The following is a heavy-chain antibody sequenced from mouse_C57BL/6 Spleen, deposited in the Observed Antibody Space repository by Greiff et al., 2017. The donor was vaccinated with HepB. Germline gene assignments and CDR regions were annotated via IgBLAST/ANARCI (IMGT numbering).Heavy chain of an antibody. CDR1: GYSITSGYY. CDR3: AREGWDWYFDV. J-gene: IGHJ1*03. Sequence: EVKLQESGPGLVKPSQSLSLTCSVTGYSITSGYYWNWIRQFPGNKLEWMGYISYDGSNNYNPSLKNRISITRDTSKNQFFLKLNSVTTEDTATYYCAREGWDWYFDVWGTGTTVTVSS. D-gene: IGHD1-1*02. V-gene: IGHV3-6*01. CDR2: ISYDGSN.